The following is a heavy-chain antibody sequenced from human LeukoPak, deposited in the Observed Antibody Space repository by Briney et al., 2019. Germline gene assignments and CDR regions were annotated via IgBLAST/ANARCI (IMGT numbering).Heavy chain of an antibody. D-gene: IGHD6-13*01. CDR2: IYTSGSA. CDR1: GGSISSYY. V-gene: IGHV4-4*07. Sequence: KPSETLSLTCTVSGGSISSYYWSWIRQPAGKGLEWIGRIYTSGSANYNPSLKSRVTMSVDTSKNQFSLKLSSVTAAGTAVYYCARYGIAAADRDDAFDIWGQGTMVTVSS. J-gene: IGHJ3*02. CDR3: ARYGIAAADRDDAFDI.